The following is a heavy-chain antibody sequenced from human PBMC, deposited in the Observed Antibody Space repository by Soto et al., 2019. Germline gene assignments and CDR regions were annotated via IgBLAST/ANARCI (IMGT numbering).Heavy chain of an antibody. CDR1: GGSISSGGYY. D-gene: IGHD6-13*01. V-gene: IGHV4-61*08. Sequence: SETLSLTCTVSGGSISSGGYYWSWIRQHPGKGLEWIGYIYYSGSTNYNPSLKSRATISVDTSKNQFSLKLSSVTAADTAVYYCARGVYSSSWPGTATALYYWGQGTLVTVSS. CDR3: ARGVYSSSWPGTATALYY. J-gene: IGHJ4*02. CDR2: IYYSGST.